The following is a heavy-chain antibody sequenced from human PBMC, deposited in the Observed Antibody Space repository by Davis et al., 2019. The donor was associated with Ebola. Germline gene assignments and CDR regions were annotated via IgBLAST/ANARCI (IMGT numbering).Heavy chain of an antibody. CDR2: ISSSSSYI. D-gene: IGHD1-14*01. J-gene: IGHJ6*04. Sequence: GGSLRLSCAASGFTFSSYSMNWVRQAPGKGLEWVSSISSSSSYIYYADSVKGRFTISRDNAKNSLYLQMNSLRSEDTAVYYCARHEYALGILPVGYYYYYGMDVWGKGTTVTVSS. CDR1: GFTFSSYS. CDR3: ARHEYALGILPVGYYYYYGMDV. V-gene: IGHV3-21*01.